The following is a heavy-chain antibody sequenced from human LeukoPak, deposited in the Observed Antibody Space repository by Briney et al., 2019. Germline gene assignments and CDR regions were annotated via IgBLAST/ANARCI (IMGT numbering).Heavy chain of an antibody. V-gene: IGHV3-48*04. CDR1: GFTFSSYS. J-gene: IGHJ4*02. Sequence: GGSLRLSCAASGFTFSSYSMNWVRQAPGKGLEWVSYISSSSSTIYYADSVKGRFTISRDNAKNSLYLQMNSLRAEDTAVYFCARGVPSGVDYFDYWGQGTLVTVSS. CDR3: ARGVPSGVDYFDY. CDR2: ISSSSSTI. D-gene: IGHD6-19*01.